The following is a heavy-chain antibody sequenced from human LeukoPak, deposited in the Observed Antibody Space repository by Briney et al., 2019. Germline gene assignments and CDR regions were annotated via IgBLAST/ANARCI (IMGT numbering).Heavy chain of an antibody. J-gene: IGHJ4*02. CDR1: GYTFTGYY. CDR2: INPNSGGT. V-gene: IGHV1-2*06. CDR3: ARSSGTSEYYYDSSGYYRN. D-gene: IGHD3-22*01. Sequence: ASVKVSCKASGYTFTGYYMHWVRQAPGQGLEWMGRINPNSGGTNYAQKFQGRVTMTRDTSISTAYMELSRLRSDDTAVYYCARSSGTSEYYYDSSGYYRNWGQGTLVTDSS.